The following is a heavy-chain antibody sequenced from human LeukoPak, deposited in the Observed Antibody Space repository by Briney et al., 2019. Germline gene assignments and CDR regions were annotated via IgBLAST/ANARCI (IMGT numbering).Heavy chain of an antibody. D-gene: IGHD3-22*01. J-gene: IGHJ4*02. CDR1: GFTFSGSA. V-gene: IGHV3-73*01. CDR3: TRQGYYYDSSGYYYVDY. Sequence: GGSLRLSCAASGFTFSGSAMHWVRQASGKGREWVGRIRSKANSYATAYAASVNGRYTISRDNSKNTAYLQLNSLKTEDTAVYYCTRQGYYYDSSGYYYVDYWGQGTLVTVSS. CDR2: IRSKANSYAT.